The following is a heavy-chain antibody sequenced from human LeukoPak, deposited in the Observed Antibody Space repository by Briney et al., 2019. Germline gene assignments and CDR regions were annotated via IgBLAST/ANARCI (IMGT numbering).Heavy chain of an antibody. V-gene: IGHV4-34*01. CDR1: GGSFSGYY. CDR2: INHSGST. J-gene: IGHJ5*02. Sequence: SETLSLTCAVYGGSFSGYYWSWIRQPPGMGLEWIGEINHSGSTNYNPSLKSRVTISVDTSKNQFSLKLSSVTAADTAVYYCARVSFSDYVPWGQGTLVTASS. CDR3: ARVSFSDYVP. D-gene: IGHD4-17*01.